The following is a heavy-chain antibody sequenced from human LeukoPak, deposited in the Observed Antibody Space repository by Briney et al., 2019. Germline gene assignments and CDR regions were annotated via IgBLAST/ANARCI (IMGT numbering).Heavy chain of an antibody. V-gene: IGHV4-59*12. CDR2: IYHSGST. CDR3: ARDPRTPYYYYYMDV. J-gene: IGHJ6*03. CDR1: GGSISSYY. Sequence: PSETLSLTCTVSGGSISSYYWSWIRQPPGKGLDWIGTIYHSGSTYYNPSLKSRVTISVDTSKNQFSLKLSSVTAADTAVYYCARDPRTPYYYYYMDVWGKGTTVTVSS.